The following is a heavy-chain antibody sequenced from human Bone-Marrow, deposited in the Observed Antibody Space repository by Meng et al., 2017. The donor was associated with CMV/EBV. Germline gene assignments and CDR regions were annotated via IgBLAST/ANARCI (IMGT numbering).Heavy chain of an antibody. CDR3: ARGIVGAHDAFDI. CDR1: GFTFDDYA. Sequence: GESLKISCAASGFTFDDYAMHWVRQAPGKGLEWVSSISSSSSYIYYADSVKGRFTISRDNAKNSLYLQMNSLRAEDTAVYYCARGIVGAHDAFDIWGQGTMVTVSS. J-gene: IGHJ3*02. V-gene: IGHV3-21*01. CDR2: ISSSSSYI. D-gene: IGHD1-26*01.